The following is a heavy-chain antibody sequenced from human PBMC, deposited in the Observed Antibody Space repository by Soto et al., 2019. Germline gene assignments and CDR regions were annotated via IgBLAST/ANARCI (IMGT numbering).Heavy chain of an antibody. J-gene: IGHJ4*02. V-gene: IGHV1-8*01. Sequence: ASVKVSCKASGYTFTSYDINWLRQATGQGLEWMGWMNPNSGNTGYAQKFQGRVTMTRNTSISTAYMELSSLRSEDTAVYYCARGYTGRIAARRCIGYWGQGTLVTVSS. CDR2: MNPNSGNT. CDR3: ARGYTGRIAARRCIGY. CDR1: GYTFTSYD. D-gene: IGHD6-6*01.